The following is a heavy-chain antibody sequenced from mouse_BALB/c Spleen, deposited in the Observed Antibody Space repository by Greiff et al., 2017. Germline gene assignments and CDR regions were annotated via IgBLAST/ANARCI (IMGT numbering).Heavy chain of an antibody. D-gene: IGHD3-1*01. CDR2: IWAGGST. Sequence: QVQLQQSGPGLVAPSQSLSITCTVSGFSLTSYGVHWVRQPPGKGLEWLGVIWAGGSTNYNSALMSRLSIIKDNSKSQVFLKMNSLQTDDTAMYYCARGSARATYAMDYWGQGTSGTVAS. CDR3: ARGSARATYAMDY. V-gene: IGHV2-9*02. J-gene: IGHJ4*01. CDR1: GFSLTSYG.